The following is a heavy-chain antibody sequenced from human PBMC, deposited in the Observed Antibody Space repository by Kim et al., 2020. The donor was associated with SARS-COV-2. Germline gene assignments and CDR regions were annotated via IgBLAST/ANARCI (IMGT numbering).Heavy chain of an antibody. D-gene: IGHD6-19*01. V-gene: IGHV5-51*01. CDR2: IYPGDSDT. CDR3: ARRSTEYSSGWTYWYFDL. Sequence: GESLKISCKGSGYSFTSYWIGWVRQMPGKGLEWMGIIYPGDSDTRYSPSFQGQVTISADKSISTAYLQWSSLKASDTAMYYCARRSTEYSSGWTYWYFDLWGRGTLVTVSS. J-gene: IGHJ2*01. CDR1: GYSFTSYW.